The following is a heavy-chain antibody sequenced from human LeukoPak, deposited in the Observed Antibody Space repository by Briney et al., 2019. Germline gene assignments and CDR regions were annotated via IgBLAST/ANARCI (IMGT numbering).Heavy chain of an antibody. V-gene: IGHV4-30-2*01. CDR2: IFYSGRT. CDR3: VRGGTVIVVSLAP. Sequence: SETLSLTCAVSGGSISSGGYSWSWIRQPPGKGLEWIGYIFYSGRTYYNPSLKSRVTISVDRSKNQFSLKLSSVTAADTAVYYCVRGGTVIVVSLAPWGQGLLVT. D-gene: IGHD2-8*02. CDR1: GGSISSGGYS. J-gene: IGHJ5*02.